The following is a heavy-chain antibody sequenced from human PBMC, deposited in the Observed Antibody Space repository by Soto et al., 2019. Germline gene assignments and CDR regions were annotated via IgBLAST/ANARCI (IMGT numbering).Heavy chain of an antibody. CDR3: ARGRPGRSSAWYIS. Sequence: QVQLQQWGAGLLKPSETLSLTCAVYGGSFSGYYWSWIRQPPGKGLEWIGEINPSGSTNYNPSLKSRVTLSVDPSKNQFSLNLSSVTAADTAVYYCARGRPGRSSAWYISWGQGTLVTVSS. V-gene: IGHV4-34*01. CDR1: GGSFSGYY. CDR2: INPSGST. J-gene: IGHJ5*02. D-gene: IGHD6-19*01.